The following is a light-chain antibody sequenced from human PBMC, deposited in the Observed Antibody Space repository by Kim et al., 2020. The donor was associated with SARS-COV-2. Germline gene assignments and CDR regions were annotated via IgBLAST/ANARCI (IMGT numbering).Light chain of an antibody. CDR1: QSVSSSY. Sequence: EIVLTQSPGTLSLSPGERATLSCRASQSVSSSYLAWYQQKPGQAPRLLIYGASSMATGIPDRFSGSGSGTDFTLTISRLEPEDFAVYYCQQYGSSPMYTFGQGTKLEI. V-gene: IGKV3-20*01. J-gene: IGKJ2*01. CDR3: QQYGSSPMYT. CDR2: GAS.